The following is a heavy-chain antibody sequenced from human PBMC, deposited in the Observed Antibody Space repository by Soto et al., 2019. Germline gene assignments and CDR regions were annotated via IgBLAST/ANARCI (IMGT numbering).Heavy chain of an antibody. Sequence: GGSLRLSCVASGFTFADYAMHWVRRIPGKGLEWVAVISYSGDRQYYAESVKGRFTISRDNSKKTLYLQMFSLTSEDSAVFYCARTPAAMITDRYNWFDSWGPGTQVTVSS. J-gene: IGHJ5*01. CDR2: ISYSGDRQ. D-gene: IGHD3-16*01. CDR3: ARTPAAMITDRYNWFDS. CDR1: GFTFADYA. V-gene: IGHV3-30*01.